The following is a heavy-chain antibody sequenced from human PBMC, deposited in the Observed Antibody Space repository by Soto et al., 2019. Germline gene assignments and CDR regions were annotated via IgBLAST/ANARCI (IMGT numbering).Heavy chain of an antibody. CDR3: ARLIGRLGYYGMDV. D-gene: IGHD3-16*01. V-gene: IGHV4-59*01. CDR1: GGSISSYY. CDR2: IYYSGST. Sequence: SETLSLTCTVSGGSISSYYWSWIRQPPGKGLEWIGYIYYSGSTNYNPSLKSRVTISVDTSKNQFSLKLSSVTAADTAVYYCARLIGRLGYYGMDVWGQGTTVTVSS. J-gene: IGHJ6*02.